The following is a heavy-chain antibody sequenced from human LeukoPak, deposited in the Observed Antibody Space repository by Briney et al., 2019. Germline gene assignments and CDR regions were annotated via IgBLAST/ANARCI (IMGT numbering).Heavy chain of an antibody. CDR3: AKSAVAVGLGAFDV. V-gene: IGHV3-23*01. D-gene: IGHD3-16*01. Sequence: QPGGSLRLSCAASGFTFSIYTMSWVRQAPGKGLEWFSAINQGGDTSYAASVKGHFTISRDNSKNTLYLKMNSLRLEDTAVYYCAKSAVAVGLGAFDVWGRGTVVTVSS. CDR2: INQGGDT. J-gene: IGHJ3*01. CDR1: GFTFSIYT.